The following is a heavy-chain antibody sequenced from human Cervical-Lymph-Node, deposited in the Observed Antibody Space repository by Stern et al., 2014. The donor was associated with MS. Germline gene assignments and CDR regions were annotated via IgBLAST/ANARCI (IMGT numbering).Heavy chain of an antibody. D-gene: IGHD4-23*01. J-gene: IGHJ1*01. Sequence: QVQLVESGGGVVQPGRSLRLSCAASGFTFSSSCMHWVRQAPGKGLEWLAIIYYDGSNRYYADSVKGRFTISRDNSKNTLYLQMNSLRAEDTAVYYCAREGGNTAEYFQHWGQGTLVTVSS. CDR2: IYYDGSNR. CDR3: AREGGNTAEYFQH. V-gene: IGHV3-33*01. CDR1: GFTFSSSC.